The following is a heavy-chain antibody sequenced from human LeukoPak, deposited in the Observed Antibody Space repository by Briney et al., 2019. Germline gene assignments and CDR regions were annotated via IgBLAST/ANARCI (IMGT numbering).Heavy chain of an antibody. D-gene: IGHD3-3*01. CDR3: ARGPSRFLEWLFKMELDY. Sequence: GGSLRLSCAASGFTFSSYGMHWVRQAPGKGLEWVAVIWYDGSNKYYADSVKGRFTISRDNAKNTLYLQMNSLRAEDTAVYYCARGPSRFLEWLFKMELDYWGQGTLVTVSS. CDR1: GFTFSSYG. V-gene: IGHV3-33*01. J-gene: IGHJ4*02. CDR2: IWYDGSNK.